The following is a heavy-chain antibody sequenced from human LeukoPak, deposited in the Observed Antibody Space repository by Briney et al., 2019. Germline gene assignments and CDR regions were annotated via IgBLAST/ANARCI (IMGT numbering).Heavy chain of an antibody. J-gene: IGHJ1*01. CDR1: GGPVSSGSYY. V-gene: IGHV4-61*09. Sequence: PTQTLSLICTVSGGPVSSGSYYWSWIRQPAGKGLEWIGHIYTSGRTKYNPSLKSRVTISANTSKNQFSRKLSSVTAADTAVYYCARDFVIAATTEYFQYWGQGTLVTVSS. D-gene: IGHD6-13*01. CDR3: ARDFVIAATTEYFQY. CDR2: IYTSGRT.